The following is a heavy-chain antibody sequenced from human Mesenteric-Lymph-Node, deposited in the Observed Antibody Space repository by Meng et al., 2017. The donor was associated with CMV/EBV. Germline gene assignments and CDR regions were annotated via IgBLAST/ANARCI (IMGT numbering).Heavy chain of an antibody. CDR2: INPNSGGT. CDR3: ARVGGGCSRSSCYQYYYYYGMDV. D-gene: IGHD2-2*01. V-gene: IGHV1-2*02. CDR1: GYTFTGYY. Sequence: ASVKVSCKASGYTFTGYYMHWVRQAPGQGLEWMGWINPNSGGTNYAQKFQGRVTMTRDTSISTAYMELSSLRSEDTAVYYCARVGGGCSRSSCYQYYYYYGMDVWGQGTTVTVSS. J-gene: IGHJ6*02.